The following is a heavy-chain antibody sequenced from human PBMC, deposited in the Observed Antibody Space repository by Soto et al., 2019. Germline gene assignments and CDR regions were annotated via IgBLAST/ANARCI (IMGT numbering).Heavy chain of an antibody. J-gene: IGHJ2*01. CDR3: ARDQTVITTARVWRFDL. D-gene: IGHD6-6*01. CDR1: GFTFSTHA. Sequence: QVQLVESGGDVVQPGRSLRLSCAASGFTFSTHAMNWVRQAPGKGLEWVAIFFFGGSTKYYADSVKGRFTISRDNSKNTLYLQMIDLRPEDTAIYYCARDQTVITTARVWRFDLWGRGTLVTVSS. V-gene: IGHV3-30*04. CDR2: FFFGGSTK.